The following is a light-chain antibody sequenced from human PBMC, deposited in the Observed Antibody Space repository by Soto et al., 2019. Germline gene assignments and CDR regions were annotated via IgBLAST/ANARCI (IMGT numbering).Light chain of an antibody. CDR3: QQYGSSPPLT. CDR2: GAS. CDR1: LSVSSSY. J-gene: IGKJ4*01. Sequence: EIVLTQSPGTLSLFPGERATLSCRASLSVSSSYLAWYQQKPGQAPRLLIYGASSRATGIPDRFSGSGSGTDFTLTISRLEPEDFAVYYCQQYGSSPPLTFGGGTKVDIK. V-gene: IGKV3-20*01.